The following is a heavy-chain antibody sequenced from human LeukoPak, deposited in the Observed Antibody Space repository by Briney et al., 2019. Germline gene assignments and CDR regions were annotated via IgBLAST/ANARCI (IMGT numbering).Heavy chain of an antibody. D-gene: IGHD6-13*01. J-gene: IGHJ4*02. V-gene: IGHV3-23*01. CDR1: GITFSSYA. CDR2: ISGSGVNT. CDR3: ARSRYSNSWLFDY. Sequence: PGGSLRLSCAAPGITFSSYAMTWVRQAPGKGLEWVSAISGSGVNTYYADSVKGRFTISRDNSKKTVYLRMNSLRAEDTAVFYCARSRYSNSWLFDYWGQGTLVTVSS.